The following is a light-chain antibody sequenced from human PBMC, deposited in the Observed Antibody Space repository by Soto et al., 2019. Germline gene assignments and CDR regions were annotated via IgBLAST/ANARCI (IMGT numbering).Light chain of an antibody. CDR2: AAS. CDR3: IQDFISPLT. J-gene: IGKJ1*01. CDR1: QGIRND. Sequence: AIQMSQSPSSLSASVGDRVTITCRASQGIRNDLGWYQQKPGKAPKLLIYAASTLQSGVPSRFSGSGSGTDFTLTISSLQPEDFATYYCIQDFISPLTVGQGTKVDTK. V-gene: IGKV1-6*01.